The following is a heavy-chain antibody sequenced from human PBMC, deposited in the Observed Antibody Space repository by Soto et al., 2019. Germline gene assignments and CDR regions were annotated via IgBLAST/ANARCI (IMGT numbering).Heavy chain of an antibody. CDR1: GFTFSSYS. D-gene: IGHD2-2*01. CDR2: ISDTSTYI. J-gene: IGHJ4*02. CDR3: ARDSARARTRAMYDY. V-gene: IGHV3-21*01. Sequence: LRLSCAASGFTFSSYSMDWVRQAPGKGLEWVSSISDTSTYIYYADSVRGRFTVSRDNAKNSLSLQMNSLSAEDTAVYYCARDSARARTRAMYDYWGQGTLVTVSS.